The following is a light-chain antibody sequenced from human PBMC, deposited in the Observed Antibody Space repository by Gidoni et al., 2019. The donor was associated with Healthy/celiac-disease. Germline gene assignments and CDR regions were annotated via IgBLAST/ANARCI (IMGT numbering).Light chain of an antibody. CDR2: AAT. Sequence: DIKMTQSPSSLSASVGDRVTITCRASQSISSYLNWYQQKPEKAPKLLIYAATSLQSGVPSRFSGSGSGTYFTLTISSLQPEVFATYYCQQSYSTPCTFGQGTKLEIK. V-gene: IGKV1-39*01. J-gene: IGKJ2*02. CDR3: QQSYSTPCT. CDR1: QSISSY.